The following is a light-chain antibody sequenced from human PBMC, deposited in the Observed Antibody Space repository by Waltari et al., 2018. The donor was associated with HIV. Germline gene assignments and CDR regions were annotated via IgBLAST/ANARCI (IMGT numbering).Light chain of an antibody. Sequence: QSMLTQPPSVSAAPGQRVTISCSGSGSNIENHYIYCYQQLPGPAPKLLISEQHNRPSGIPYRFAGSKSGSSATLGITGLQTGDEANYYCGTWDSSQSAWVFGGGTRLTVL. CDR2: EQH. CDR1: GSNIENHY. CDR3: GTWDSSQSAWV. J-gene: IGLJ3*02. V-gene: IGLV1-51*02.